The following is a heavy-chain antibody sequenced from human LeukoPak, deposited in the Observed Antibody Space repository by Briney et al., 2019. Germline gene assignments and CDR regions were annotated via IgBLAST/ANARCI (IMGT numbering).Heavy chain of an antibody. CDR2: IYHSGST. Sequence: PSETLSLTCTVSGYSISSGYYWGWIRQPPGKGLEWIGSIYHSGSTYYNPSLKSRVTISVDTSKNQFSLKLSSVTAADTAVYYCARVNCSGGSCYVVVWGQGTLVTVSS. D-gene: IGHD2-15*01. V-gene: IGHV4-38-2*02. CDR1: GYSISSGYY. J-gene: IGHJ4*02. CDR3: ARVNCSGGSCYVVV.